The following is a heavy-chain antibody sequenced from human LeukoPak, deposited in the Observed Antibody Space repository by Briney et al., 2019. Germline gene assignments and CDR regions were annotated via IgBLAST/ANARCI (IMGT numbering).Heavy chain of an antibody. Sequence: ASVKVSCKASGYTFTSYDINWVRQATGQGLEWMGWMNPNSGNTGYAQKFQGRVTMNRNTSISTAYMELSSLRSEDTAVYYCARGRGIAAAIGYWGQGTLVTVSS. V-gene: IGHV1-8*01. J-gene: IGHJ4*02. D-gene: IGHD6-13*01. CDR2: MNPNSGNT. CDR1: GYTFTSYD. CDR3: ARGRGIAAAIGY.